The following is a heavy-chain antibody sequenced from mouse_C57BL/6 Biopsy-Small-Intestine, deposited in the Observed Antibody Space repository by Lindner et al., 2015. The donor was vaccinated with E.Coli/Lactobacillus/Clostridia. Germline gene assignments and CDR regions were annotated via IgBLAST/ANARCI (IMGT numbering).Heavy chain of an antibody. Sequence: VQLQESGGGLVKPGGSLKLSCAASGFTFSDYGMHWVRQAPGKGLEWVAYIDSGSSTIYYADTLKGRFTISRDNAKNTLFLQMTSLRSEDTAMYHCSRGTGRGLDYWGQGTTLTVSS. J-gene: IGHJ2*01. V-gene: IGHV5-17*01. CDR2: IDSGSSTI. CDR3: SRGTGRGLDY. CDR1: GFTFSDYG. D-gene: IGHD4-1*01.